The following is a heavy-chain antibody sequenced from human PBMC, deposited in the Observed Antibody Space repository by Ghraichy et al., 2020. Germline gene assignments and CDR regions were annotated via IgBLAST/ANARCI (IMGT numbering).Heavy chain of an antibody. CDR3: VNGLRSFEDSVDI. CDR1: GFPFSIYA. Sequence: GGSLRLSCSASGFPFSIYALHWVRQAPGTGLEYVSSISAYGSTTYYTNSSKGRFTISRDNSKDTLYLQMSSLRAEDTALYYCVNGLRSFEDSVDIWGQGAMVNVSS. J-gene: IGHJ3*02. D-gene: IGHD3-9*01. V-gene: IGHV3-64D*06. CDR2: ISAYGSTT.